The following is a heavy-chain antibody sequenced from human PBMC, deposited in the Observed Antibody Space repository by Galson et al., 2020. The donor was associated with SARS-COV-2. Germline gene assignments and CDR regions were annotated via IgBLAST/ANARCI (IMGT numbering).Heavy chain of an antibody. V-gene: IGHV3-66*01. CDR2: IYRGGNT. D-gene: IGHD4-17*01. Sequence: GGSLRLSCAASGFTFSSNYMSWVRQAPGKGLEWVSAIYRGGNTYYADSVKGRFTISRDNSKNTLYLQMNSLRAEDTAVYYCAREPFDGDYGVWWFDPWGQGTLVTVSS. CDR3: AREPFDGDYGVWWFDP. J-gene: IGHJ5*02. CDR1: GFTFSSNY.